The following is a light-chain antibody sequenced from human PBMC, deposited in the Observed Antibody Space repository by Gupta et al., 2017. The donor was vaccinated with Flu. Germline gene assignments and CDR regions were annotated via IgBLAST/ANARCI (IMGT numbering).Light chain of an antibody. CDR3: QQSYSSPVYT. CDR1: QSISIY. J-gene: IGKJ2*01. CDR2: AAS. Sequence: DILVTQSPSSLSASVGDSVTISCRASQSISIYLNWYQQKPGKAPQLLIFAASTLQSGVPSRFSGGGSGTEFTLTISSLQPEDFATYYCQQSYSSPVYTFGQGTKLEFK. V-gene: IGKV1-39*01.